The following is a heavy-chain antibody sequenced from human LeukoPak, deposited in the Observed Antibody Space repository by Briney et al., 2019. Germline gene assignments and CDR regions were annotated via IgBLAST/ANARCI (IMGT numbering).Heavy chain of an antibody. J-gene: IGHJ4*02. V-gene: IGHV4-39*07. CDR3: ASRIVPSTDFDY. Sequence: SETLSLTCTVSGGSISSSSYYWGWIRQPPGTGLEWIGSIYYSGSTYYNPSLKSRVTISVDTSKNQFSLKLSSVTVADTAVYYCASRIVPSTDFDYWGQGSLVTVSS. CDR1: GGSISSSSYY. D-gene: IGHD5-12*01. CDR2: IYYSGST.